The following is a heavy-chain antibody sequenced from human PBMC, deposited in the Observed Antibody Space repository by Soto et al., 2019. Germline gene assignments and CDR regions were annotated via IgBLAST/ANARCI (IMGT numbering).Heavy chain of an antibody. J-gene: IGHJ6*02. Sequence: GGSLRLSCAASGFTFSSYSMNWVRQAPGKGLEWVSSISSSSSYIYYADSVKGRFTISRDNAKNSLYLQMNSLRAENTAVYYYAREWDTDIYYGMDFWGQGTTVTVSS. CDR1: GFTFSSYS. CDR2: ISSSSSYI. D-gene: IGHD5-18*01. V-gene: IGHV3-21*01. CDR3: AREWDTDIYYGMDF.